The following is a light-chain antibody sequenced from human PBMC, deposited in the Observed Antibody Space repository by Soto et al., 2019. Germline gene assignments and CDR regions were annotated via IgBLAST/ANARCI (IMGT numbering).Light chain of an antibody. CDR1: SSDIGAYNY. CDR3: SSYTSSNTVV. CDR2: DVN. V-gene: IGLV2-14*03. J-gene: IGLJ3*02. Sequence: QSALTQPASVSGSPGQSITISCTGTSSDIGAYNYVGWYQQHPGQAPKLMTYDVNNRPSGVSDRFSASKSGNTASLTTAWLQAEDEADYYCSSYTSSNTVVFGGGTKVTVL.